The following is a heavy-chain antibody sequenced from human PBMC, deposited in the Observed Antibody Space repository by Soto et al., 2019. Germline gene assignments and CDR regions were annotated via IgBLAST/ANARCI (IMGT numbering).Heavy chain of an antibody. CDR2: ISAYDGHT. CDR1: GYTFNTYG. CDR3: ARGRTWGARDFDY. Sequence: QVPLVQSGGEVKRPGASVTVSCKASGYTFNTYGITWVRQAPGQALEWMGWISAYDGHTDYAQKFQGRVTMTADTSTNTISMDLRGLRSDDTAVYYCARGRTWGARDFDYWGQGTLVTVSS. J-gene: IGHJ4*02. D-gene: IGHD3-16*01. V-gene: IGHV1-18*01.